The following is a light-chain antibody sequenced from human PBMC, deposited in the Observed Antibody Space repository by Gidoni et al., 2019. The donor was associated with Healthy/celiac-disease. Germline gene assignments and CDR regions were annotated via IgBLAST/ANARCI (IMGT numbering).Light chain of an antibody. CDR3: SSYAGSNNSRV. J-gene: IGLJ3*02. Sequence: QSALTQHPSASGSPGPSVTISCTGTSSDVVGYHYVSWYQQHPGKAPQLMIYEVSKRPSGVPDRFSGSKSGNTASLTVSELQAEDEADYYCSSYAGSNNSRVFGGGTKLTVL. CDR2: EVS. V-gene: IGLV2-8*01. CDR1: SSDVVGYHY.